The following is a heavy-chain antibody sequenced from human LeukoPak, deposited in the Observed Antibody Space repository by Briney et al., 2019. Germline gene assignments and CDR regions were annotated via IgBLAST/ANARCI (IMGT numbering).Heavy chain of an antibody. J-gene: IGHJ4*02. Sequence: GGSLRLSCAASGFTFNNYAMSWVRQAPGKGLEWVSYISSSSSYIYYADSAKGRFTISRDNAKNSLYLQMNSLRAEDTAVYYCASSHGSSSWTFDYWGQGTLVTVSS. V-gene: IGHV3-21*01. CDR3: ASSHGSSSWTFDY. CDR2: ISSSSSYI. CDR1: GFTFNNYA. D-gene: IGHD6-13*01.